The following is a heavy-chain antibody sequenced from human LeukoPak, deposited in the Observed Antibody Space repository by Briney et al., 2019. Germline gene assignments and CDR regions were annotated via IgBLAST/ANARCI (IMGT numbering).Heavy chain of an antibody. CDR1: GFTFGSYG. CDR3: AKTYSSGWWDLDF. Sequence: GGSLRLSCAASGFTFGSYGMHWVRQAPGKGLERVAAISYDGSYKYYADSVKDRFTISRDYSKNTLYLRMSSLRAEDTAVYYCAKTYSSGWWDLDFWGQGTLVTVSS. J-gene: IGHJ4*02. D-gene: IGHD6-19*01. CDR2: ISYDGSYK. V-gene: IGHV3-30*18.